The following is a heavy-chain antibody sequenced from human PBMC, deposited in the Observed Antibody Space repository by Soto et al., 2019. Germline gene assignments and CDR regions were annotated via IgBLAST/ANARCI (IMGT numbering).Heavy chain of an antibody. Sequence: QVQLVQSGAEVKKPGASVKVSCKVSGYTLNEVAMHWVRQAPGKALEWLGGFDPDEAETIYAQHFQGRVTMTEDTSTDTVYMELSRLRSEDTALYFCTTYHGDYNFDHWGQGTLVTVSS. D-gene: IGHD4-17*01. V-gene: IGHV1-24*01. CDR2: FDPDEAET. CDR3: TTYHGDYNFDH. CDR1: GYTLNEVA. J-gene: IGHJ5*02.